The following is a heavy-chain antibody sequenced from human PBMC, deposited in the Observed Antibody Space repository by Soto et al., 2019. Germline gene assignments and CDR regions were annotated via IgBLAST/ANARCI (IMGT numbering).Heavy chain of an antibody. CDR2: ISYDGSNK. CDR1: GFTFSSYG. D-gene: IGHD3-3*01. J-gene: IGHJ6*02. Sequence: QVQLVESGGGVVQPGRSLRLSCAASGFTFSSYGMHWVRQAPGKGLEWVAVISYDGSNKYYAASVKGRFTISRDNSKNPLYLQMNSLRAEDTAVYYCAKEGSFTILYGMDVWGQGTTVTVSS. V-gene: IGHV3-30*18. CDR3: AKEGSFTILYGMDV.